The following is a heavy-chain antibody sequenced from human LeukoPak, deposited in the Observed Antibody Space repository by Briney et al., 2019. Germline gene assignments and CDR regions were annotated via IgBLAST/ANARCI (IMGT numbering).Heavy chain of an antibody. CDR1: GFTLDDYA. CDR2: ISWYSGSI. J-gene: IGHJ3*02. Sequence: PGRSLRLSCAASGFTLDDYAMLWVRPAPGKGLEWVSGISWYSGSIGYADSVKGRFTISRDNAKNSLYLQMNSLRSEDTAVYYCARDLLAVAGTPADAFDIWGQGTMVTVSS. CDR3: ARDLLAVAGTPADAFDI. V-gene: IGHV3-9*01. D-gene: IGHD6-19*01.